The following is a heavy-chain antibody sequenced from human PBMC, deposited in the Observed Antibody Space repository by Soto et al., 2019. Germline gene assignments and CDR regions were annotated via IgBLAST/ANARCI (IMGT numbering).Heavy chain of an antibody. CDR3: ARAPQTVAGAGIWY. Sequence: QVQLVQSGAEVKKPGASVKVSCKASGYTFTSYGISWVRQAPGQGLEWMGWISGYNGDTNHAQKLQGRGTMTTDTSTSTAYMELRSLISDDTGVYYCARAPQTVAGAGIWYWGQGTLVTVSS. V-gene: IGHV1-18*04. CDR1: GYTFTSYG. D-gene: IGHD6-19*01. CDR2: ISGYNGDT. J-gene: IGHJ4*02.